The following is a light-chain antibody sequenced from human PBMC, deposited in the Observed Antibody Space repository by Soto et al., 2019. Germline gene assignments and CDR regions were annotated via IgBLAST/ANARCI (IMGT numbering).Light chain of an antibody. J-gene: IGLJ3*02. Sequence: QLVLTQPPSVSGAPGQRVTISCTGSSSNIGAPYDVHWYQQVPGAAPKLLIYGNSRRPSGVPDRFSGSKSGTSASLAITGLQGEDEADYHCQSYDSSLSGVVFGGGTKLTVL. CDR2: GNS. CDR3: QSYDSSLSGVV. V-gene: IGLV1-40*01. CDR1: SSNIGAPYD.